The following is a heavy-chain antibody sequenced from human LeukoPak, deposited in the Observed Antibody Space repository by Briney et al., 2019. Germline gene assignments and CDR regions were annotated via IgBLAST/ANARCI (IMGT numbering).Heavy chain of an antibody. Sequence: SETLSLTCAVYGGSFSGYYWSWIRQPPGKGLEWIGEINHSGSTNYNPSLKSRVTISVDTSKNQFSLKLGSVTAADTAVYYCARGQAAAGQSQYYFDYWGQGTLVTVSS. CDR2: INHSGST. J-gene: IGHJ4*02. V-gene: IGHV4-34*01. D-gene: IGHD6-13*01. CDR3: ARGQAAAGQSQYYFDY. CDR1: GGSFSGYY.